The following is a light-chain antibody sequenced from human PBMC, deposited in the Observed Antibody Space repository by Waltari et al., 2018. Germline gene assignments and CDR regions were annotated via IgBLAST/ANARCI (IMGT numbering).Light chain of an antibody. V-gene: IGLV2-11*01. J-gene: IGLJ1*01. CDR2: DVN. CDR1: SSDVGDYDF. CDR3: CSYAGTYINYV. Sequence: QSALTQPRSVSGSPGQSVTISCTGTSSDVGDYDFVSWYQHHPDKAPKFIIYDVNKRPSGVPDRFSGSKSDNTASLTISGLQAEDEADYYCCSYAGTYINYVFGSGTTVTVL.